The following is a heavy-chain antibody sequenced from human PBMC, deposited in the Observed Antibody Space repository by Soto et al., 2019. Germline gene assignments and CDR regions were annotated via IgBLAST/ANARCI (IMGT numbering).Heavy chain of an antibody. Sequence: PGGSLRLSCAASGFIFSDYGIHWVRQAPGKGLEWVALIWYDGSKKYYADSVKGRFTVSRDNINSTLYLEMNSLRVEDSAVYYCAREGAVAGSQDFWGQEPWSPSPQ. CDR2: IWYDGSKK. CDR1: GFIFSDYG. V-gene: IGHV3-33*01. D-gene: IGHD6-19*01. J-gene: IGHJ4*01. CDR3: AREGAVAGSQDF.